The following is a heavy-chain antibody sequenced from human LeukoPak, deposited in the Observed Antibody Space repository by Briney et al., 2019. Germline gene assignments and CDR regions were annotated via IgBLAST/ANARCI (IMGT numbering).Heavy chain of an antibody. V-gene: IGHV4-34*01. CDR1: GGSFSGYY. J-gene: IGHJ4*02. D-gene: IGHD6-6*01. CDR2: INHSGST. CDR3: ARRSQAARKPLDY. Sequence: SETLSLTCAVYGGSFSGYYWSWIRQPPGKGLEWIGEINHSGSTNYNPSLKSRVTILVDTSKNQFSLKLSSVTAADTAVYYCARRSQAARKPLDYWGQGTLVTVSS.